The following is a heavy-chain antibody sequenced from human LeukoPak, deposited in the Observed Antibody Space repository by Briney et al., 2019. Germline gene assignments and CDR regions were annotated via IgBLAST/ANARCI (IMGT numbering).Heavy chain of an antibody. D-gene: IGHD4-17*01. CDR3: ARETGSAVGSTDFDY. Sequence: GGSLRLSCAASGITFSSYAMSWVRQAPGKGLQWVSWVSAISGSGDNTYYADSVKGRFTISRDNSKNTLYLQMNSLRAEDTAVYYCARETGSAVGSTDFDYWGQGTLVTVSS. CDR1: GITFSSYA. CDR2: ISGSGDNT. V-gene: IGHV3-23*01. J-gene: IGHJ4*02.